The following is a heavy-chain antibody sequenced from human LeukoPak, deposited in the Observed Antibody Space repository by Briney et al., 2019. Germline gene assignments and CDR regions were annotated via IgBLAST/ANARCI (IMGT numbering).Heavy chain of an antibody. J-gene: IGHJ4*02. CDR1: GFTLSSYS. V-gene: IGHV3-48*02. CDR2: ISSSSSTI. Sequence: PGGSLRLSCAASGFTLSSYSMNWVRQAPGKGLEWVSYISSSSSTIYYADSVKGRFTISRDNAKNSLYLQMSSLRDEDTAVYYCARAMNDYGDYVTPFDYWGQGTLVTVSS. D-gene: IGHD4-17*01. CDR3: ARAMNDYGDYVTPFDY.